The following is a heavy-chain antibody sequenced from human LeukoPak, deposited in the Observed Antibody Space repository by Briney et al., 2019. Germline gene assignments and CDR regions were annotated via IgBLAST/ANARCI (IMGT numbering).Heavy chain of an antibody. D-gene: IGHD6-13*01. CDR3: ATCYSSSWSPSYY. V-gene: IGHV3-30-3*01. Sequence: AGGSLRLSCAASGFTFSSYAMHWVRQAPGKGLEWVAVISYDGSNKYYADSVKGRFTISRDNSKNTLYLQMNSLRAEDTAVYYCATCYSSSWSPSYYWGQGTLVTVSS. CDR2: ISYDGSNK. CDR1: GFTFSSYA. J-gene: IGHJ4*02.